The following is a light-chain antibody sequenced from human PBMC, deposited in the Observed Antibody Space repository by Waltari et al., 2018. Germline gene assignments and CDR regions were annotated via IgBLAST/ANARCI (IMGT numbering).Light chain of an antibody. Sequence: QSALTQPASVSGSPGQSITISCTGTSSDVGGYNYFSWYQQHPGKAPKLMIYDVSKRPSGVSNRFSGSKSGHTAALTISGLQAEDEADYYCSSYTSSSTYVVFGGGTKLTVL. CDR1: SSDVGGYNY. CDR3: SSYTSSSTYVV. CDR2: DVS. V-gene: IGLV2-14*01. J-gene: IGLJ2*01.